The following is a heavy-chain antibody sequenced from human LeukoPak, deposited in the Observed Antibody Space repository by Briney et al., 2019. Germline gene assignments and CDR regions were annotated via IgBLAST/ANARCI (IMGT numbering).Heavy chain of an antibody. CDR2: ITGSGGNT. Sequence: PGASLRLSCAASGFTFSNYAMSWVRQAPGKGLDWVSAITGSGGNTYYADSVKGRFTISRDNSKNTVFLQMNSLRAEDTAVYYCAKWGDYDVLTGYYVSDYWGQGTLVTVS. CDR1: GFTFSNYA. J-gene: IGHJ4*02. D-gene: IGHD3-9*01. CDR3: AKWGDYDVLTGYYVSDY. V-gene: IGHV3-23*01.